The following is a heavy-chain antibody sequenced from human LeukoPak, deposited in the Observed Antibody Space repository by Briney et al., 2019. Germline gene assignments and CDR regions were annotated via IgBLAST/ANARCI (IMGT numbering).Heavy chain of an antibody. CDR1: GYTFTSYY. J-gene: IGHJ2*01. D-gene: IGHD3-22*01. CDR2: INPSGGST. Sequence: ASVKVSCKASGYTFTSYYMHWVRQAPGQGLEWMGIINPSGGSTSYAQRFQGRVTMTMDTSTSTVYMELSSLRSEDKAVYYCARDRAGDSSGNYRSLRYFDLWGRGTLVTVSS. CDR3: ARDRAGDSSGNYRSLRYFDL. V-gene: IGHV1-46*01.